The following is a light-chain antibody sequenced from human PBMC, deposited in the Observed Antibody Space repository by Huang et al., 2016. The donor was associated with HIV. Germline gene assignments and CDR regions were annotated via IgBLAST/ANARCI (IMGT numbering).Light chain of an antibody. CDR2: GAI. V-gene: IGKV3-15*01. CDR1: QSVSTN. Sequence: EIVMTQSPVTLSVSPGERVTLSCRASQSVSTNLAWYQQKPGQAPRLLIVGAITRASGVAARFSGSGSGTEFTLTISSLQSEDFAIYYCQQYNNWPPWTFGQGTRVDFK. CDR3: QQYNNWPPWT. J-gene: IGKJ1*01.